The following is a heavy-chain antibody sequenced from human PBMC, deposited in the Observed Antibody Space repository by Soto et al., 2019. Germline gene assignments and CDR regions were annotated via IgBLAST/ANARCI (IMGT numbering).Heavy chain of an antibody. D-gene: IGHD6-6*01. J-gene: IGHJ6*02. CDR3: ARVRRSSYYYYYGMDV. CDR2: INPNSGGT. Sequence: GASVKVSCKASGYTFTGYYMHWVRQAPGQGLEWMGWINPNSGGTNYAQKFQGRITMTRDTSISTAYMELSRLRSDDTAVYYCARVRRSSYYYYYGMDVWGQGTTVTVSS. V-gene: IGHV1-2*02. CDR1: GYTFTGYY.